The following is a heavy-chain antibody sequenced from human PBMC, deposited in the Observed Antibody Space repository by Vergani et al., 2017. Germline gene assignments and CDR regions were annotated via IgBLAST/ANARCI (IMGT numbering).Heavy chain of an antibody. CDR1: GGSISPYY. D-gene: IGHD6-6*01. J-gene: IGHJ4*02. Sequence: QVQLQESGPGLVKPSETLSLTCIDSGGSISPYYWSWIRQPAGKGLEWIGRIYTSESTNYNPSLKSRVTMSVDTSKIQFSLKLSSVTAADTAVYYCAREYSSSVGFLAYWGQGTLVTVSS. V-gene: IGHV4-4*07. CDR2: IYTSEST. CDR3: AREYSSSVGFLAY.